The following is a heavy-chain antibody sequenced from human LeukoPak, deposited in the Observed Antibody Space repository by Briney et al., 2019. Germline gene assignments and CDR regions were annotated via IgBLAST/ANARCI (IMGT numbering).Heavy chain of an antibody. V-gene: IGHV3-48*02. CDR2: ISSGSGTI. CDR1: GFTFSSYS. Sequence: GGSLRLSCAASGFTFSSYSMNWVRQAPGKGLECVSYISSGSGTIYYADSVKGRFTISRDNAKNSLYLQMKSLRDKDTAVYYCARDGGSTPYAFDIWGQGTMVTVSS. J-gene: IGHJ3*02. CDR3: ARDGGSTPYAFDI. D-gene: IGHD3-10*01.